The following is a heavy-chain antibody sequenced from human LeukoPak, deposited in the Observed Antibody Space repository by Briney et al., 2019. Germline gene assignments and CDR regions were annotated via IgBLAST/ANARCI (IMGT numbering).Heavy chain of an antibody. CDR2: IYPGDSDT. CDR1: GYSFTSYW. D-gene: IGHD6-6*01. Sequence: GESLKISCKGSGYSFTSYWIGWVRQMPGKGLERMGIIYPGDSDTRYSPSFQGQVTISADKSISTAYLQWSSLKASDTAMYYCARRDSSSLDAFDIWGQGTMVTVSS. J-gene: IGHJ3*02. V-gene: IGHV5-51*01. CDR3: ARRDSSSLDAFDI.